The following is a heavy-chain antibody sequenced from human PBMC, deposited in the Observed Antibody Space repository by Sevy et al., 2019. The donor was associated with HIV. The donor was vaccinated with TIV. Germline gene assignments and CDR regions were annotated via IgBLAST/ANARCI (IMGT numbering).Heavy chain of an antibody. D-gene: IGHD3-10*01. Sequence: GGSLRLSCAASGFTFSSYAMHWVRQAPGKGLEWVAVISHDGSDKYYADSVKGRFTISRDNSKNTMYLQMNSLRAKDTAVYYCAKDEKWAYSSDSGSYSSFDYWGQGTLVTVSS. J-gene: IGHJ4*02. CDR1: GFTFSSYA. CDR2: ISHDGSDK. CDR3: AKDEKWAYSSDSGSYSSFDY. V-gene: IGHV3-30*18.